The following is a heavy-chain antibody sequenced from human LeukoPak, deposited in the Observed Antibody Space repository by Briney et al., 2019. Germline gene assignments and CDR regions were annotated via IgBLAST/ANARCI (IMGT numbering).Heavy chain of an antibody. CDR3: ARDPTEGYYDSSGYYYFDY. CDR1: GYTFTRHY. J-gene: IGHJ4*02. CDR2: INPSSGGT. Sequence: ASVKVSCKASGYTFTRHYMNWVRQAPGQGLEWMGKINPSSGGTGYAQKFQGRVTMTRDTSTSTVYMELTSLRSEDTAVYYCARDPTEGYYDSSGYYYFDYWGQGTLVTVSS. D-gene: IGHD3-22*01. V-gene: IGHV1-46*01.